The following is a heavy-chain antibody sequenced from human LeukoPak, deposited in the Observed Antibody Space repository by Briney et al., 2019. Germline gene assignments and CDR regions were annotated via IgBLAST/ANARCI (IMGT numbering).Heavy chain of an antibody. D-gene: IGHD6-13*01. J-gene: IGHJ4*02. Sequence: KASETLSLTCTVSGGSISSYYWSWIRQPPGKGLEWIGYIYYSGTTNYNPSLKSRVTKSVNTSKNHSSLKQSSVTAADTAVYYCARVVDIAAAQYGYSGQGNLVTVSS. CDR3: ARVVDIAAAQYGY. CDR1: GGSISSYY. CDR2: IYYSGTT. V-gene: IGHV4-59*01.